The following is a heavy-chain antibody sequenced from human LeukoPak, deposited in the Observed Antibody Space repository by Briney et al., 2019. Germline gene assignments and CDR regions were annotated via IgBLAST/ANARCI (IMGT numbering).Heavy chain of an antibody. J-gene: IGHJ4*02. CDR1: GGSVSSGSYY. Sequence: PSETLSLTCTVSGGSVSSGSYYWSWIRQPPGKGLEWIGYMYYSGSTNYNPSLKSRVTISVDTSKNQFSLNLSSVTAADTAVFYCARHVGYSGSYFFDYWGQGILVTVSS. CDR3: ARHVGYSGSYFFDY. D-gene: IGHD1-26*01. V-gene: IGHV4-61*01. CDR2: MYYSGST.